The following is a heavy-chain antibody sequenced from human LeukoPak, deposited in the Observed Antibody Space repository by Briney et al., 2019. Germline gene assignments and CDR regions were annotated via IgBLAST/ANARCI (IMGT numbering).Heavy chain of an antibody. CDR3: ARKRSSTSLHYGMDV. CDR2: INHSGSA. Sequence: PSETLSLTCAVYGGSFSGYYWSWIRQPPGKGLEWIGEINHSGSANYNPSLKSRVTISVDTSKNQFSLKLSSVTAAVTAVYYCARKRSSTSLHYGMDVWGKGTTVTVSS. J-gene: IGHJ6*04. CDR1: GGSFSGYY. V-gene: IGHV4-34*01. D-gene: IGHD2-2*01.